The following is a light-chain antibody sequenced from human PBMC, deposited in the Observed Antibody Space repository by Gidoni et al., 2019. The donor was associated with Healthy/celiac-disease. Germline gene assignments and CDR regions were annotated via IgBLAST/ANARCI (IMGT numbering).Light chain of an antibody. CDR2: RNN. Sequence: QSVLTQPPLASGTPGQRVTISCSGSSSNIGSNYVYWYQQLPGTAPKLLIYRNNQRPSGVPDRFSGSKSGTSASLAISGLRSEDEADYYCAAWDDSLHVVFGGGTKLTVL. CDR1: SSNIGSNY. CDR3: AAWDDSLHVV. V-gene: IGLV1-47*01. J-gene: IGLJ2*01.